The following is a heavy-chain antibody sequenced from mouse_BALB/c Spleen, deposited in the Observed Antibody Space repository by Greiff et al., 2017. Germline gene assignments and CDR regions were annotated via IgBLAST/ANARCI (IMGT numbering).Heavy chain of an antibody. Sequence: EVQVVESGGGLVKPGGSLKLSCAASGFTFSSYAMSWVRQSPEKRLEWVAEISSGGSYTYYPDTVTGRFTISRDNAKNTLYLEMSSLRSEDTAMYYCAREGSFAYWGQGTLVTVSA. CDR1: GFTFSSYA. CDR3: AREGSFAY. V-gene: IGHV5-9-4*01. J-gene: IGHJ3*01. CDR2: ISSGGSYT.